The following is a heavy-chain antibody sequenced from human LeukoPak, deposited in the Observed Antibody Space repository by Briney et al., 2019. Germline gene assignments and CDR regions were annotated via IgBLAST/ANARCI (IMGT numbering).Heavy chain of an antibody. J-gene: IGHJ4*02. Sequence: PGGSLRLSCAASGFTFSSHSMNWVRQAPGKGLEWVANIKQDGSEKYYVDSVKGRFTISRDNAKNSLYLQMNSLRAEDTAVYYCAREHTYYYDRGSDYWGQGTLVTVSS. D-gene: IGHD3-22*01. CDR3: AREHTYYYDRGSDY. V-gene: IGHV3-7*01. CDR2: IKQDGSEK. CDR1: GFTFSSHS.